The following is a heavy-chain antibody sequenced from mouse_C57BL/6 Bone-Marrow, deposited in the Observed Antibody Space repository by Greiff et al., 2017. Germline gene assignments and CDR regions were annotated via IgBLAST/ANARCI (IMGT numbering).Heavy chain of an antibody. J-gene: IGHJ4*01. Sequence: VQLQQPGAELVKPGASVKLSCKASGYTFTSYWMHWVKQRPGQGLEWIGMIHPNSGSTNYNEKFKSKATLTVDKSSSTAYMQLSSLTSEYSAVYYCAREDYGSSYGDAMDYWGQGTSVTVSS. CDR1: GYTFTSYW. D-gene: IGHD1-1*01. CDR3: AREDYGSSYGDAMDY. V-gene: IGHV1-64*01. CDR2: IHPNSGST.